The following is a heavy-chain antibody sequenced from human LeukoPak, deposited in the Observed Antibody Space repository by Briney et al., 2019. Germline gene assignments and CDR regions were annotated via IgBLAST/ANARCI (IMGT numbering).Heavy chain of an antibody. J-gene: IGHJ6*03. CDR2: IRSDGSNK. D-gene: IGHD2-2*01. Sequence: GGSLRLSCAASGFTLGSCGMHWVRQAPGKGLEWVAFIRSDGSNKNYADSVKGRFTISRDNSKNTLYLQMNSLRAEDTAVYYCAKDGVPAAISYYYYYMDVWGKGTTVTVSS. CDR3: AKDGVPAAISYYYYYMDV. CDR1: GFTLGSCG. V-gene: IGHV3-30*02.